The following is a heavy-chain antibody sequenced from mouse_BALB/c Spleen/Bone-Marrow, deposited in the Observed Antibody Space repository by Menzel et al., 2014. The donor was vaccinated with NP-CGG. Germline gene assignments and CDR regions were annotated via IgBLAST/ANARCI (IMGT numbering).Heavy chain of an antibody. Sequence: QVQLQQFGAELVRPGASVKLSCKASGYTFTSYWINWVKQRPGQGLEWIGNIFPSETYTNYNQKFKDKATLTVDKPSSTAYMQLSSPTSEDSAVYYCTRDNWDYWGQGTTLTVSS. V-gene: IGHV1-69*02. J-gene: IGHJ2*01. CDR3: TRDNWDY. CDR2: IFPSETYT. D-gene: IGHD4-1*01. CDR1: GYTFTSYW.